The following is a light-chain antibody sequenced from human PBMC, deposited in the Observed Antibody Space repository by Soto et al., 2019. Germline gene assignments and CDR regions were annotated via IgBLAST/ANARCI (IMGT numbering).Light chain of an antibody. CDR3: SSYTRSSTVL. V-gene: IGLV2-14*03. CDR2: DVS. J-gene: IGLJ2*01. Sequence: QSALTQPASVSGSPGQSITISCIGTSNDVCSYNFVSWYQKHPNTAPRLIIYDVSNRPSGVSNRFSGSKSDNTASLNISGLQAEDEADYYCSSYTRSSTVLFCGGTKLTVL. CDR1: SNDVCSYNF.